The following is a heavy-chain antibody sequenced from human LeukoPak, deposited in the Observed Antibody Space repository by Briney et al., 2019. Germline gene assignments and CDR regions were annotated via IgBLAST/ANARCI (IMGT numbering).Heavy chain of an antibody. Sequence: GGSLRLSCAASGFTFSSYAMSWVRRAPGKGLEWVSAISGSGGSTYYADSVKGRFTISRDNSKNTLYLQMNSLSVEDTAVYYCAKSYVGTMVRGDSNFIYWGQGTLVTVSS. CDR3: AKSYVGTMVRGDSNFIY. D-gene: IGHD3-10*01. J-gene: IGHJ4*02. CDR1: GFTFSSYA. CDR2: ISGSGGST. V-gene: IGHV3-23*01.